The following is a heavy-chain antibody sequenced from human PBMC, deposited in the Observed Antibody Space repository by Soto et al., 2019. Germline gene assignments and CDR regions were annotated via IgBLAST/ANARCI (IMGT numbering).Heavy chain of an antibody. V-gene: IGHV3-30*18. J-gene: IGHJ6*02. D-gene: IGHD3-22*01. Sequence: GGSLRLSCAASGFTFSSYGMHWVRQAPGKGLEWVAVISYDGSNKYYADSVKGRFTISRDNSKNTLYLQMNSLRAEDTAVYYCAKSDDSSGYYYPGGMDVWGQGTTVTVSS. CDR1: GFTFSSYG. CDR3: AKSDDSSGYYYPGGMDV. CDR2: ISYDGSNK.